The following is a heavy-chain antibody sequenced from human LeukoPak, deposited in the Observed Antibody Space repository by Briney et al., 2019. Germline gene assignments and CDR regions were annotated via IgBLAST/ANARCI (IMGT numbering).Heavy chain of an antibody. Sequence: GRSLRLSCAASGFTFSSYAMSWVRQAPGKGLEWVSAISGSGGSKYYADSVKGRFTISRDNAKNSLYLQMNSLRAEDTAVYYCASRRGAVAGGIDYWGQGTLVTVSS. J-gene: IGHJ4*02. CDR1: GFTFSSYA. CDR3: ASRRGAVAGGIDY. V-gene: IGHV3-23*01. D-gene: IGHD6-19*01. CDR2: ISGSGGSK.